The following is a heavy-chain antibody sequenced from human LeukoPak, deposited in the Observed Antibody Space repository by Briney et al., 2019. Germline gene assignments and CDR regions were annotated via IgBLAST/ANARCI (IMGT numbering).Heavy chain of an antibody. CDR2: INPSRGDT. V-gene: IGHV1-2*02. D-gene: IGHD3-3*01. CDR3: ARGDYSNGYPYQIDS. Sequence: ASVKVSCKASGYSFTDYHINWVRQAPGQGLEWMGWINPSRGDTRYAQKFQDRVTMTRDTPITTAFLDLSSLTSDDTAVYYCARGDYSNGYPYQIDSWGQGTLVTASS. J-gene: IGHJ5*01. CDR1: GYSFTDYH.